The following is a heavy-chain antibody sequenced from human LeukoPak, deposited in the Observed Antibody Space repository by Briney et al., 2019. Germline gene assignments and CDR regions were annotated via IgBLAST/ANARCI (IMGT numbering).Heavy chain of an antibody. CDR2: ISGSGGST. Sequence: GGSLRLSCAASGFTFSSYGMHWVRQAPGKGLEWVSAISGSGGSTYYADSVKGRFTISRDNSKNTLYLQMNSLRAEDTAVYYCAKDLLYYGSGSSDYWGQGTLVTVSS. CDR1: GFTFSSYG. J-gene: IGHJ4*02. V-gene: IGHV3-23*01. CDR3: AKDLLYYGSGSSDY. D-gene: IGHD3-10*01.